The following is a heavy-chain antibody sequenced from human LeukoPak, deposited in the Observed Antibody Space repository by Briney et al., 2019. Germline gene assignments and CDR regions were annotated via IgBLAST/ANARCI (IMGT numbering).Heavy chain of an antibody. V-gene: IGHV3-66*01. Sequence: GGSLRLSCAASGFTVSSNYMSWVRQAPGKGLEWVSVIYSGGSTYYADSVKGRFTISRDNSKNTLYLQMNSLRAEDTAVYYCARCYTYGTTWFGGLDVWGQGTTVTVSS. CDR3: ARCYTYGTTWFGGLDV. CDR2: IYSGGST. J-gene: IGHJ6*02. D-gene: IGHD3-10*01. CDR1: GFTVSSNY.